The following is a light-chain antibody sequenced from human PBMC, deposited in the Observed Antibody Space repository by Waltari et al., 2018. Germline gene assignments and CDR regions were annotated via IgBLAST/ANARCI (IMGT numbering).Light chain of an antibody. Sequence: QLVLTQSPSASASLGASVKLTCTLSSGHSSYAIAWHQQQPEKGPRYWMKLNSDGSHSKGDGIPDRFSGSSSGAERYLTISSLQSDDEADYYCQTWGTGSVVFGGGTKLTVL. CDR1: SGHSSYA. CDR3: QTWGTGSVV. CDR2: LNSDGSH. V-gene: IGLV4-69*01. J-gene: IGLJ2*01.